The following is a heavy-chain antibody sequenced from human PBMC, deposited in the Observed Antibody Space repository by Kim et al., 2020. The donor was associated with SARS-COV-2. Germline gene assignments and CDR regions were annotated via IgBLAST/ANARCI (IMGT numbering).Heavy chain of an antibody. J-gene: IGHJ5*02. Sequence: GGSLRLSCAASGFTFSSYAMSWVRQAPGKGLEWVSAISGSGGSTYYADSVKGRFTISRDNSKNTLYLQMNSLRAEDTAVYYCAKTAKPQITMVRGVIGRFDPWGQRTLVTVSS. CDR1: GFTFSSYA. CDR2: ISGSGGST. D-gene: IGHD3-10*01. V-gene: IGHV3-23*01. CDR3: AKTAKPQITMVRGVIGRFDP.